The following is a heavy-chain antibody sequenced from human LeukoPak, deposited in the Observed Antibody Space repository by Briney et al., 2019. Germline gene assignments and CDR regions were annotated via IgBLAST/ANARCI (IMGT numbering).Heavy chain of an antibody. CDR3: ARVDTAVLVAFDI. D-gene: IGHD5-18*01. CDR2: IYYSGST. V-gene: IGHV4-61*08. Sequence: SETLSLTCAVSGGSISSGGYSWSWIRQPPGKGLEWIGYIYYSGSTNYNPSLKSRVTISVDTSKNQFSLKLSSVTAADTAVYYCARVDTAVLVAFDIWGQGTMVTVSS. J-gene: IGHJ3*02. CDR1: GGSISSGGYS.